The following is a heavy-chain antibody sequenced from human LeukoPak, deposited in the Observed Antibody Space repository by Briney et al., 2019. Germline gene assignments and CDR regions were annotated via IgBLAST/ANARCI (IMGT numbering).Heavy chain of an antibody. CDR1: GESFSGYY. CDR3: ARGGYYDSGNNFRH. Sequence: PSETLSLTCAVYGESFSGYYWTWIRQPPGKGPEWIGEINHSGSSNYNPSLKSRVAISVDTSKNQFSLKMRSVTAADTAVYYCARGGYYDSGNNFRHWGQGISVTVSS. D-gene: IGHD3-10*01. CDR2: INHSGSS. V-gene: IGHV4-34*01. J-gene: IGHJ4*02.